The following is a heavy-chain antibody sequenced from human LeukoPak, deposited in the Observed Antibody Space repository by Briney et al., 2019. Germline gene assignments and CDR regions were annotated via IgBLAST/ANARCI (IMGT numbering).Heavy chain of an antibody. CDR1: ACTFTGYY. D-gene: IGHD6-13*01. CDR2: INPNSGGT. V-gene: IGHV1-2*02. CDR3: ARGIAVAGDLIDY. J-gene: IGHJ4*02. Sequence: ASVKVSCKCSACTFTGYYMHWVRQAPGQGLEWMGWINPNSGGTNYAQKFQGRVTMTRDTSISTAYMELSRLRSDDTVVYYCARGIAVAGDLIDYWGQGTLVTVSS.